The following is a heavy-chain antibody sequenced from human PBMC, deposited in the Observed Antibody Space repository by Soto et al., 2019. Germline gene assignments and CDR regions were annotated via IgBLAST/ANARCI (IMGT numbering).Heavy chain of an antibody. D-gene: IGHD6-19*01. CDR1: GFTFSSYW. Sequence: EVQLVESGGGLVQPGGSLRLSCAASGFTFSSYWMSWVRQAPGKGLEWVANIKQDGSEKYYVDSVKGRLNISRDNAKNSLYLQMNRLRAEDTAVYYCARVGEAVAGTWWFDPWGQGTLVTVSS. V-gene: IGHV3-7*01. J-gene: IGHJ5*02. CDR3: ARVGEAVAGTWWFDP. CDR2: IKQDGSEK.